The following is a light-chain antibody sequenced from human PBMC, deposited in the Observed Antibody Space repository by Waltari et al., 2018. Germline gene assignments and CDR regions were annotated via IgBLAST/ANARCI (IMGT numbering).Light chain of an antibody. V-gene: IGLV1-40*01. CDR3: QSYDTSLSVV. CDR2: GVN. CDR1: GSNIGAGYD. Sequence: QSVLTQPPSVSGAPGQRVTISCTGSGSNIGAGYDTHWYQQLPGKAPRLLIYGVNTRPVGVPDRFFGSQSGTSASLASTGLQAEDEGDYYCQSYDTSLSVVFGGGTKLTVL. J-gene: IGLJ2*01.